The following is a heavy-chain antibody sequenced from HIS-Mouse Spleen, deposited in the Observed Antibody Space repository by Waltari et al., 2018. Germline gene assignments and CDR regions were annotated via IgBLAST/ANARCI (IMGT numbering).Heavy chain of an antibody. V-gene: IGHV4-34*01. CDR1: GGSFRGYY. CDR2: INHSGST. J-gene: IGHJ4*02. CDR3: ARGRKRHSSSWYGDY. D-gene: IGHD6-13*01. Sequence: QVQLQQWGAGLLKPSETLSLTCAVYGGSFRGYYWIWIRQPPGKGLEWIGEINHSGSTNYNPSRKSRVTISVDTSKNQFSLKLSSVTAADTAVYYCARGRKRHSSSWYGDYWGQGTLVTVSS.